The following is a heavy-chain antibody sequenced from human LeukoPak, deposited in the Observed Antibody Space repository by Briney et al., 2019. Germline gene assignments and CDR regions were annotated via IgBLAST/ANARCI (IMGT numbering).Heavy chain of an antibody. J-gene: IGHJ4*02. CDR2: IWYDGSNK. CDR3: ARELSYGDYGDY. V-gene: IGHV3-33*01. CDR1: GFTFSSYG. Sequence: GRSLRLSCAASGFTFSSYGMRWVRQAPGKGLEWVAVIWYDGSNKYYADSVKGRFTISRDNSKNTLYLQMNSLRAEDTAVYYCARELSYGDYGDYWGQGTLVTVSS. D-gene: IGHD4-17*01.